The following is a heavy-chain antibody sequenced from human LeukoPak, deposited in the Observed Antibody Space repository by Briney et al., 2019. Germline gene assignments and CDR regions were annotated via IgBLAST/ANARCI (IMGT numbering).Heavy chain of an antibody. Sequence: SETLSLTCTVSGGSISSYYWSWIRQPPGKGREGIGYIFISGRTNYNPSLRSRVTMSVDTSKNQFALKLSSLTAADTAVYCCAGRQHIVVVTATRGSFDMWGQGTMVTVSS. J-gene: IGHJ3*02. V-gene: IGHV4-59*01. CDR1: GGSISSYY. CDR2: IFISGRT. CDR3: AGRQHIVVVTATRGSFDM. D-gene: IGHD2-21*02.